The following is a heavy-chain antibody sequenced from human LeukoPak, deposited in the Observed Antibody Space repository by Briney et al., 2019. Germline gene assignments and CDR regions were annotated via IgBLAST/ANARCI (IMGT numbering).Heavy chain of an antibody. D-gene: IGHD6-19*01. CDR3: ARGPAVAGRTRYSYMDV. J-gene: IGHJ6*03. V-gene: IGHV1-69*05. Sequence: SVKVSCKASGGAFSNYAITWVQQAPGQGLEWMGGIIPIFGTAHYVQRFQGRVTITTDESTSTAYMELSSLRSEDTAVYYCARGPAVAGRTRYSYMDVWGKGTTVTVSS. CDR1: GGAFSNYA. CDR2: IIPIFGTA.